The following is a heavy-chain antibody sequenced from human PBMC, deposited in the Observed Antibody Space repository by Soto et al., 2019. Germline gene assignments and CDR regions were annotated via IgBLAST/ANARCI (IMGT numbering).Heavy chain of an antibody. CDR2: IYYSGST. CDR3: ARVTSSSWAYWFAP. V-gene: IGHV4-59*01. J-gene: IGHJ5*02. Sequence: SETLSLTCTVSGGSISSYYWSWIRQPPGKGLEWIGYIYYSGSTNYNPSLKSRVTISVDTSKNQFSLKLSSVTAADTAVYYCARVTSSSWAYWFAPWAQGTLVTVS. CDR1: GGSISSYY. D-gene: IGHD6-13*01.